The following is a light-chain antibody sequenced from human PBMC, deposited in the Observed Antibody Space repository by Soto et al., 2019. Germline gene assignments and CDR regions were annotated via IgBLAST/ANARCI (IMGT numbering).Light chain of an antibody. CDR2: GAS. V-gene: IGKV3-20*01. J-gene: IGKJ1*01. Sequence: ELVLTQSPGTLSLSPGERATLSCRASQSVDSDYLAWYQQQSGQAPRLLIFGASSRAIGIPERFSGSGSGTEFTLSISRLEPEDFEVYYCQRYGGSPPWTFGRGTKVEIK. CDR1: QSVDSDY. CDR3: QRYGGSPPWT.